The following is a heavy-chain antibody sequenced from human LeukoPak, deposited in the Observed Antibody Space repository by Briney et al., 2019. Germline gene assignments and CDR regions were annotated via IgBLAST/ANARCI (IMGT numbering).Heavy chain of an antibody. V-gene: IGHV1-2*06. CDR3: ARTVGATTYDAFDI. D-gene: IGHD1-26*01. CDR1: GYTFTGYY. J-gene: IGHJ3*02. Sequence: ASVKVSCKASGYTFTGYYMHWVRQAPGQGLEWMGRINPNSGGTNYAQKFQGRVTMTRDTSISTAYMELSRLRSDDTAVYYCARTVGATTYDAFDIWGQGTIVTVSS. CDR2: INPNSGGT.